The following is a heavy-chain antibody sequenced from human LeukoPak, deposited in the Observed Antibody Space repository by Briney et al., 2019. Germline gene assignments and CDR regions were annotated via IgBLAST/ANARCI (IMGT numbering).Heavy chain of an antibody. V-gene: IGHV4-38-2*02. D-gene: IGHD1-1*01. CDR2: IYHTEKT. Sequence: SETLSLTCTVSGYSIRSGHFWAWSRQPPGKGLEWHGNIYHTEKTYYNPSLRRQVTISVDTSKIQFSLKLTSVTAADTAVYYCTTERAGTTVDYWGQGTLVTVSP. J-gene: IGHJ4*02. CDR3: TTERAGTTVDY. CDR1: GYSIRSGHF.